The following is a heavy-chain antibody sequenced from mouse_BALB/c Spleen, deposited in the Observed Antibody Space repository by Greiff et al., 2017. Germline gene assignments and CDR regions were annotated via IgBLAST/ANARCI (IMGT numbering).Heavy chain of an antibody. Sequence: EVQLVESGGGLVKPGGSLKLSCAASGFTFSSYTMSWVRQTPEKRLEWVATISSGGSYTYYPDSVKGRFTISRDNAKNTLYLQMSSLKSEDTAMYYCARGSDRAMDYWGQGTSVTVSS. CDR2: ISSGGSYT. CDR3: ARGSDRAMDY. J-gene: IGHJ4*01. CDR1: GFTFSSYT. V-gene: IGHV5-6-4*01.